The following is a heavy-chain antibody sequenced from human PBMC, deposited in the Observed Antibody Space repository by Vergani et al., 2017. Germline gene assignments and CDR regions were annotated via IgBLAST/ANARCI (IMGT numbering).Heavy chain of an antibody. CDR1: GFTFSNYA. CDR3: VPPPEYSSSSAPLVIDY. CDR2: ISYDGSSK. V-gene: IGHV3-30*14. D-gene: IGHD6-6*01. Sequence: QVQLVESGGGVVQPGRSLRLSCAASGFTFSNYAMLWVRQAPGKGLEWVAFISYDGSSKYYADSVKGRFTISRDNSKNRLYLQMNSLRAEDTAVYYCVPPPEYSSSSAPLVIDYWGQGTLVTVSS. J-gene: IGHJ4*02.